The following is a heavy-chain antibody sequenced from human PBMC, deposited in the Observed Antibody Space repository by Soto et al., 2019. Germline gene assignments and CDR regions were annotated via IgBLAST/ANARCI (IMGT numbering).Heavy chain of an antibody. V-gene: IGHV4-34*01. Sequence: QVQLQQWGAGLLKPSETLSLTCAVYGGSFSGYYCTWIRHSPGKGLEWVGEIHPSGTTNYNPSLTSRLTMSPDTSKTQFSLRLTSVTDAGTAVYYCARGRGAYKGGNYWGQGTLVSVSS. J-gene: IGHJ4*02. CDR3: ARGRGAYKGGNY. D-gene: IGHD3-16*01. CDR2: IHPSGTT. CDR1: GGSFSGYY.